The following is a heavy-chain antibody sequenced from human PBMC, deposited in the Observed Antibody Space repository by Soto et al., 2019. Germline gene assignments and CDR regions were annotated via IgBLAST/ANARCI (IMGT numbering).Heavy chain of an antibody. J-gene: IGHJ4*02. CDR3: ARAGPARYCSSTSCYYFDY. CDR1: GYSISSGYY. CDR2: IYHSGST. Sequence: SETLSLTCAVSGYSISSGYYWGWIRQPPGRGLEWIGSIYHSGSTYYNPSLKSRVTISVDTSKNQFSLKLSSVTAADTAVYYCARAGPARYCSSTSCYYFDYWGQGTLVTVSS. V-gene: IGHV4-38-2*01. D-gene: IGHD2-2*01.